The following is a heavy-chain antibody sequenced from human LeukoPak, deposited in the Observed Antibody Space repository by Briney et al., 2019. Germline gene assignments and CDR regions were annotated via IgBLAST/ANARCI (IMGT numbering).Heavy chain of an antibody. D-gene: IGHD1-26*01. CDR3: AKYYLVGASRWFDP. CDR2: IGGDSVAT. CDR1: GFTFSSYA. V-gene: IGHV3-23*01. Sequence: GGSLRLSCVAPGFTFSSYAMTWVRQAPGKGLEWVSVIGGDSVATYYSDSVKGRFTISRDNSKNTLYLQMNNLRAEDTAVYYCAKYYLVGASRWFDPWGQGTLVTVSS. J-gene: IGHJ5*02.